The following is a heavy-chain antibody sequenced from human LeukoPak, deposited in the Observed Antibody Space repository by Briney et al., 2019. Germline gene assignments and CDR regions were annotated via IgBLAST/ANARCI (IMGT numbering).Heavy chain of an antibody. CDR1: GGTFGSYA. V-gene: IGHV1-69*13. D-gene: IGHD6-19*01. CDR2: IIPIFNTE. Sequence: SVKVSCKASGGTFGSYAINWVRQAPGQGLEWMGGIIPIFNTENYAQKFQGRVTVTADESTSTVYMEVNSLRSDDTAVYYCARAGFASSSPGYFYYRDVWGKGTTVTVSS. J-gene: IGHJ6*03. CDR3: ARAGFASSSPGYFYYRDV.